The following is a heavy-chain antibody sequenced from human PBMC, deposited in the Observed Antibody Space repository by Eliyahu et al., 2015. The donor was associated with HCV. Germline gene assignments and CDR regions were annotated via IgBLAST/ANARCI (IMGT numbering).Heavy chain of an antibody. CDR1: GGSISTYY. CDR2: IHYSGST. CDR3: ASGGGGIAVTGTGGWFDP. Sequence: QVQLQESGPGLVKPSETLSLTCTVSGGSISTYYWSWIRQPPGKGLEWIGYIHYSGSTNHNPPLKSRVTISLDTSKSQFSLKLTSVTAADTAVYYCASGGGGIAVTGTGGWFDPWGQGTLVTVSS. V-gene: IGHV4-59*01. D-gene: IGHD6-19*01. J-gene: IGHJ5*02.